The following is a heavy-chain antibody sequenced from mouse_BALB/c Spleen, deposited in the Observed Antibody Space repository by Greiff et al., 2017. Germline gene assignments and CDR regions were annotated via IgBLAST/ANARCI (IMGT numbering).Heavy chain of an antibody. CDR1: GFNIKDTY. D-gene: IGHD1-2*01. Sequence: VQLKESGAELVKPGASVKLSCTASGFNIKDTYMHWVKQRPEQGLEWIGRIDPANGNTKYDPKFQGKATITADTSSNTAYLQLSSLTSEDTAVYYCARTDYYGYYYYAMDYWGQGTSVTVSS. J-gene: IGHJ4*01. CDR2: IDPANGNT. CDR3: ARTDYYGYYYYAMDY. V-gene: IGHV14-3*02.